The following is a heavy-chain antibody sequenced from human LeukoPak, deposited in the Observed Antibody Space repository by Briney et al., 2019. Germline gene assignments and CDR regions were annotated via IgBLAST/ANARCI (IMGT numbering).Heavy chain of an antibody. CDR1: GYTFTGYY. V-gene: IGHV1-2*02. CDR2: INPNSGGT. CDR3: ATTYYYDSSGYKPLDY. D-gene: IGHD3-22*01. Sequence: ASVKVSCKASGYTFTGYYMNWVRQAPGQGLEWLGWINPNSGGTNYAQKFQGRVTMTRDTSISTAYMELSRLKSEDTAVYYCATTYYYDSSGYKPLDYWGQGTLVTVSS. J-gene: IGHJ4*02.